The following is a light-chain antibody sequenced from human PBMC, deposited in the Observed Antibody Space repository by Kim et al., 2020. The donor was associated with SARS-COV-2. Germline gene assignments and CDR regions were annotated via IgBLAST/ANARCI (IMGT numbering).Light chain of an antibody. CDR2: DVT. Sequence: GQSITISCTGASSDVGAYNYVSWYQQHPGKAPKLMIYDVTNRPSGVSNRFSGSKSGNTASLTISGLQAEDEADYYCSLYTSSSNVVFGGGTQLTVL. CDR1: SSDVGAYNY. V-gene: IGLV2-14*03. CDR3: SLYTSSSNVV. J-gene: IGLJ2*01.